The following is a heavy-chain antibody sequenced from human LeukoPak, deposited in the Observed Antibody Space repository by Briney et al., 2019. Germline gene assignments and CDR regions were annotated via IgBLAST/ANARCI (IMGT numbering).Heavy chain of an antibody. Sequence: ASVKVSCKASGYTFTGYYMHWVRQAPGQGLEWMGWINPNRGGTNYAQKFQGRVTMTRDTSISTAYMELSRLRSDDTAVYYCARGSLWFGESNWFDPWGQGTLVTVSP. V-gene: IGHV1-2*02. CDR3: ARGSLWFGESNWFDP. CDR2: INPNRGGT. CDR1: GYTFTGYY. D-gene: IGHD3-10*01. J-gene: IGHJ5*02.